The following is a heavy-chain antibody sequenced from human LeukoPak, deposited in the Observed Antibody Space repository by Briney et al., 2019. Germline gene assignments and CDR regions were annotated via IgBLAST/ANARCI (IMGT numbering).Heavy chain of an antibody. V-gene: IGHV1-69*13. CDR2: IIPIFGTA. J-gene: IGHJ6*02. CDR3: ARQRGYSYGHYCYGMDV. Sequence: SVKVSCKASGYTFTSYGISWVRQAPGQGLEWMGGIIPIFGTANYAQKFQGRVTITADESTSTAYMELSSLRSEDTAVYYCARQRGYSYGHYCYGMDVWGQGTTVTVSS. CDR1: GYTFTSYG. D-gene: IGHD5-18*01.